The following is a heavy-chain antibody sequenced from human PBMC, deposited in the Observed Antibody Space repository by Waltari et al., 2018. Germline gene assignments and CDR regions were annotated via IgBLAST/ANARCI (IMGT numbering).Heavy chain of an antibody. D-gene: IGHD3-3*01. V-gene: IGHV3-30*02. Sequence: QVQLVESGGGVVQPGGSLRLSCAASGFPFSSYGMQWVRQAPGKGLEWVAFIRYDGSNKYYADSVKGRFTISRDNSKNTLYLQMNSLRAEDTAVYYCAKDLGRFLEWLLYPNWFDPWGQGTLVTVSS. J-gene: IGHJ5*02. CDR1: GFPFSSYG. CDR2: IRYDGSNK. CDR3: AKDLGRFLEWLLYPNWFDP.